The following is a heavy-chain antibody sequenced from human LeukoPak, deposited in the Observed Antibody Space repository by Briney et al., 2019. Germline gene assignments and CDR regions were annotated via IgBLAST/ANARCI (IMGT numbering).Heavy chain of an antibody. D-gene: IGHD2-21*02. CDR2: INHSGST. J-gene: IGHJ4*02. CDR1: GGSFSGYY. CDR3: ARMVVTATGKRNRSRFDY. V-gene: IGHV4-34*01. Sequence: ASETLSLTCAVYGGSFSGYYWSWIRQPPGKGLGWIGEINHSGSTNYNPSLKSRVTISVDTSKNQFSLKLSSVTAADTAVYYCARMVVTATGKRNRSRFDYWGQGTLVTVSS.